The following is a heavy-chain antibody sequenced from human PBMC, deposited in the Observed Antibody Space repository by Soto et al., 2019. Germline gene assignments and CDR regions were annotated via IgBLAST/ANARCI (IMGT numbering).Heavy chain of an antibody. CDR1: GFTFSNYA. V-gene: IGHV3-23*01. J-gene: IGHJ4*02. Sequence: EVQLLESGGGLVQPGGSLRLSCAASGFTFSNYAMNWVRQAPGKGLEWISVISGSGGSTYYADSVKGRFTISRDNSKNTLYLQMNSLRAEDTAVYYCAKRASGSYFDYCSQGTLVTVSS. CDR3: AKRASGSYFDY. D-gene: IGHD3-10*01. CDR2: ISGSGGST.